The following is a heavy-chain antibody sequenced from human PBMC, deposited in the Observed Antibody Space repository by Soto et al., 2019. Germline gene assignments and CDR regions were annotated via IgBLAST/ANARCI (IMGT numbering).Heavy chain of an antibody. CDR3: ARETPRPRLWSGARLKKGSWLDP. V-gene: IGHV4-59*01. CDR1: GGSISSYY. CDR2: IYYSGST. D-gene: IGHD3-10*01. Sequence: PSETLSLTCTVSGGSISSYYWSWIRQPPGKGLEWIGYIYYSGSTNYNPSLKSRVTISVDTSKNQFSLKLSSVTAADTAVYYCARETPRPRLWSGARLKKGSWLDPWGQGTLVTVSS. J-gene: IGHJ5*02.